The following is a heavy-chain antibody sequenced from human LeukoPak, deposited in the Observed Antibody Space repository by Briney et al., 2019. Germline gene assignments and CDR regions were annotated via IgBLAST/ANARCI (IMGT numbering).Heavy chain of an antibody. D-gene: IGHD3-10*01. CDR2: ISYRRST. CDR3: SRSLWEGDYYGNNWFDP. CDR1: GASISRYY. V-gene: IGHV4-59*12. J-gene: IGHJ5*02. Sequence: SETLSLTCTVSGASISRYYWSWIRQPPGKALEGIGHISYRRSTNYNPSLNSRVTVSVDTSQSQFFLKLNPVTAADHGGYFLSRSLWEGDYYGNNWFDPWGQGILVTVSS.